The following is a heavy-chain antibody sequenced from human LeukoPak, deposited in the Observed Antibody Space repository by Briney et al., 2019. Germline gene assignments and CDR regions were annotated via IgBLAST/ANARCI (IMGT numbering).Heavy chain of an antibody. Sequence: SETLSLTCTVSGGSISSYYWSWIRQPPGKGLEWIGYIYYSGSTNYNPSLKSRVTISVDTSKNQSSLKLSSVTAADTAVYYCARGGYCSSTSCHTLGSYYYYGMDVWGQGTTVTVSS. V-gene: IGHV4-59*01. J-gene: IGHJ6*02. CDR2: IYYSGST. CDR3: ARGGYCSSTSCHTLGSYYYYGMDV. D-gene: IGHD2-2*01. CDR1: GGSISSYY.